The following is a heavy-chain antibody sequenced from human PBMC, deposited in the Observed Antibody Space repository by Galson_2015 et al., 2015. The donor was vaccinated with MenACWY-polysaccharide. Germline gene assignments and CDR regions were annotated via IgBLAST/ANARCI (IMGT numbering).Heavy chain of an antibody. D-gene: IGHD2-8*02. V-gene: IGHV3-7*01. CDR1: GFVFNNYW. CDR3: VRDWWCGRAACYYFGF. CDR2: IKHDGSET. Sequence: SLRLSCAASGFVFNNYWMSWIRQSPGKGLERVANIKHDGSETYYLDSVKGRFVVSRDNARNSLYLQMSSLRAEDTAVYYCVRDWWCGRAACYYFGFWGQGTLVTVSS. J-gene: IGHJ4*02.